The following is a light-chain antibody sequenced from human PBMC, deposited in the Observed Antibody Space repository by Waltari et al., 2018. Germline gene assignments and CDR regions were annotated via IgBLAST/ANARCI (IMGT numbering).Light chain of an antibody. Sequence: YDLTQPLSVSVSPGQTATITCSGDGLAEKYVRWFQQKPGQAPTLILYKDTERPSSIPELFSGSSSGSTVTLTIRGALLEDEADYHCHAAADNNWFFGGGTKLTVL. CDR2: KDT. V-gene: IGLV3-27*01. J-gene: IGLJ2*01. CDR3: HAAADNNWF. CDR1: GLAEKY.